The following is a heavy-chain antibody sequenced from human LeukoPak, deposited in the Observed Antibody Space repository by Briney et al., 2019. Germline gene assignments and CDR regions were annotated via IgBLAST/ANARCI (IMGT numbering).Heavy chain of an antibody. J-gene: IGHJ5*02. D-gene: IGHD3-22*01. CDR1: GFTFNSYA. Sequence: GGSLRLSCAASGFTFNSYAMTWVRQAPGKGLEWVSAISGGGVNTYYADSVRGRFTISRDNSKNMLYLQMNSLRAEDTAVYYCAKTLGYSGYFSPWGQGTLVTVSS. CDR2: ISGGGVNT. CDR3: AKTLGYSGYFSP. V-gene: IGHV3-23*01.